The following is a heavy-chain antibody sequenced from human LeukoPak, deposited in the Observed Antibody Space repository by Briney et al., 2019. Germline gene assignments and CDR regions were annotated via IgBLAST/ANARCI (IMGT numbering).Heavy chain of an antibody. CDR2: ISYDGSNK. CDR1: GFTFSSYA. D-gene: IGHD3-10*01. V-gene: IGHV3-30-3*01. CDR3: ARTHVRISPNDAFDI. Sequence: PGGSLRLSCAASGFTFSSYAMHWVRQAPGKGLEWVAVISYDGSNKYYADSVKGRFTISRDNSKNTLYLQMNSLRAEDTAVYYCARTHVRISPNDAFDIWGQGTMVTVSS. J-gene: IGHJ3*02.